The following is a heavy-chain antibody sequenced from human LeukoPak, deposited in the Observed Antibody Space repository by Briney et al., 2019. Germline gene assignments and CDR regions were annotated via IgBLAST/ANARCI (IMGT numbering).Heavy chain of an antibody. CDR1: GGSISSYY. V-gene: IGHV4-4*07. CDR3: ARSYCSGGSCYSDFDY. Sequence: PSETLSLTCTVSGGSISSYYWSWIRQPAGKGLEWIGRIYTSGSTNYNPSLKSRVTMSVATSKNQFSLKLSSVTAADTAVYYCARSYCSGGSCYSDFDYWGQGTLVTVSS. J-gene: IGHJ4*02. D-gene: IGHD2-15*01. CDR2: IYTSGST.